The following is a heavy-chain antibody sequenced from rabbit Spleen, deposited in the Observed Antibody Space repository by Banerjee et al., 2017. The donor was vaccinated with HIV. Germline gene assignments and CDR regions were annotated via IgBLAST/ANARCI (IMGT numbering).Heavy chain of an antibody. Sequence: QSLEESGGGLVQPEGSLTLTCKASGFSFGDKDVMCWVRQAPGKGLEWIACINAATAKPVYATWAKGRFTISRTSSTTVTLRMTSLTAADTATYFCARDLVGVIGWNFYLWGPGTLVTVS. CDR3: ARDLVGVIGWNFYL. V-gene: IGHV1S40*01. D-gene: IGHD1-1*01. CDR2: INAATAKP. J-gene: IGHJ4*01. CDR1: GFSFGDKDV.